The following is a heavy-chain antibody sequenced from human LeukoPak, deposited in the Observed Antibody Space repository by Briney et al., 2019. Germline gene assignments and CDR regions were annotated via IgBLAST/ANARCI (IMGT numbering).Heavy chain of an antibody. V-gene: IGHV3-48*03. Sequence: GGSLRLSCAASGFTFSSYEMNWVRQAPGKGLEWVSYISSSGSTIYYADSVKGRFTISRDNAKSSLYLQMNSLRAEDTAVYYCATETPAVATFVGYWCLGTLVTVSS. J-gene: IGHJ4*02. CDR2: ISSSGSTI. CDR1: GFTFSSYE. D-gene: IGHD4-11*01. CDR3: ATETPAVATFVGY.